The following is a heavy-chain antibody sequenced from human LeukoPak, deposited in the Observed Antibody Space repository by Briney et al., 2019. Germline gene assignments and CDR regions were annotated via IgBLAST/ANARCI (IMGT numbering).Heavy chain of an antibody. CDR3: VSRGLYYDYVFGS. V-gene: IGHV3-11*04. J-gene: IGHJ4*02. CDR2: ISSGGGTM. CDR1: GLTFRNAW. Sequence: GGSLRLSCAASGLTFRNAWMSWVRQAPGKGLEWVSYISSGGGTMFYADSVKGRFTITRDNAKNSLYLRMVSLRAEDTAVYYCVSRGLYYDYVFGSWGQGTLVTVSS. D-gene: IGHD3-16*01.